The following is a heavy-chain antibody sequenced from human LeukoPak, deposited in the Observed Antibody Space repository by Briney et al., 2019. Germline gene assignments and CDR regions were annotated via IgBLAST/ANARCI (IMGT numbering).Heavy chain of an antibody. CDR1: GGTFSSYA. V-gene: IGHV1-69*13. CDR3: AREVERGYDFWSGYSYYFDY. J-gene: IGHJ4*02. CDR2: IIPICGTA. Sequence: ASVKVSCKASGGTFSSYAISWVRQAPGQGLQWMGGIIPICGTANYAQKFQGRVTITADESTSTAYMELSSLRSEDTAVYYCAREVERGYDFWSGYSYYFDYWGQGTLVTVSS. D-gene: IGHD3-3*01.